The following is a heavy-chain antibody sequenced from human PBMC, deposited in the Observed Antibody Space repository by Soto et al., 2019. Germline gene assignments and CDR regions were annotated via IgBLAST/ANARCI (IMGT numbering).Heavy chain of an antibody. CDR3: ARGDYDILTGYYPSFDH. J-gene: IGHJ4*02. V-gene: IGHV3-23*01. D-gene: IGHD3-9*01. CDR2: ISGSSDTT. CDR1: EFTFSRYA. Sequence: QTGGSLRLSCAGSEFTFSRYALTWVRQAPGKGLEWVSTISGSSDTTYYAESVKGRFIISRDNSRNTLYLLMHSLRAEDTAVYYCARGDYDILTGYYPSFDHWGQGTLVTVSS.